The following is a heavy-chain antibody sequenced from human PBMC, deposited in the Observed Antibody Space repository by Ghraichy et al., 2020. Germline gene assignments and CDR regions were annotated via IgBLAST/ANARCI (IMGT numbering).Heavy chain of an antibody. Sequence: GESLNISCVASGFTFSSYTMTWVRQAPGKGLEWVSVIGGGGVSTFYADSVKGRFTISRDNSKNTLYLQMNSLGAEDTAVYYCAKHYYGSGTYPDHWGQGTLVTVSS. D-gene: IGHD3-10*01. J-gene: IGHJ4*02. CDR1: GFTFSSYT. CDR3: AKHYYGSGTYPDH. V-gene: IGHV3-23*01. CDR2: IGGGGVST.